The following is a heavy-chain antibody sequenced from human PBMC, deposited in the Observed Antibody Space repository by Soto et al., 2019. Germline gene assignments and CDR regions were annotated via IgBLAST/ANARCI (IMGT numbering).Heavy chain of an antibody. CDR1: GGSISSSNW. CDR2: IYHSGST. V-gene: IGHV4-4*02. Sequence: PSETLSLTCAVSGGSISSSNWWSWVRQPPGKGLEWIGEIYHSGSTNYNPSLKSRVTISVDKSKNQFSLKLSSVTAADTAVYYCARGSASEDHYYGMDVWGQGTTVTVSS. J-gene: IGHJ6*02. CDR3: ARGSASEDHYYGMDV. D-gene: IGHD2-2*01.